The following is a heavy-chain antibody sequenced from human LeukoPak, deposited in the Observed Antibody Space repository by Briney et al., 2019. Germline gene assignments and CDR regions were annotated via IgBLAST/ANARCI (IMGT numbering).Heavy chain of an antibody. D-gene: IGHD3-10*01. Sequence: GGSLRLSCAASGFTFSSYAMHWVRQAPGKGLEYVSAISSNGGSTYYANSVKGRFTISRDNSKNTLYLQMGSLRAEDMAVYYCARDREVLDGMDVWGQGTTVTVSS. CDR1: GFTFSSYA. J-gene: IGHJ6*02. V-gene: IGHV3-64*01. CDR3: ARDREVLDGMDV. CDR2: ISSNGGST.